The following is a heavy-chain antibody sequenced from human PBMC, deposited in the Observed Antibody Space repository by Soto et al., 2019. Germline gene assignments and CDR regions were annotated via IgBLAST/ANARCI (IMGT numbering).Heavy chain of an antibody. CDR2: IRSKAYGGTT. J-gene: IGHJ4*02. CDR1: GITFGDYA. D-gene: IGHD3-22*01. V-gene: IGHV3-49*03. CDR3: TRDSSYYYDSSGYYAY. Sequence: GGSLRLSCTASGITFGDYAMSWFRQAPGKGLEWVGFIRSKAYGGTTEYAASVKGRFTISRDDSKSIAYLQMNSLKTEDTAVYYCTRDSSYYYDSSGYYAYWGQGNLVTVSS.